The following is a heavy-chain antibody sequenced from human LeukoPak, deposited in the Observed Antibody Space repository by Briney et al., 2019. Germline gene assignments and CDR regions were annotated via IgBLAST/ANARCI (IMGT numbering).Heavy chain of an antibody. CDR2: IYYSGNT. Sequence: SETLSLTCTVSGVSISSSNSYWGWIRQPPGKGLEWIGSIYYSGNTYCNASLKSQVSISIDTSKNQFSLRLTSVTAADTAVYYCARQTGSGLFILPGGQGTLVTVSS. CDR1: GVSISSSNSY. CDR3: ARQTGSGLFILP. V-gene: IGHV4-39*01. D-gene: IGHD3/OR15-3a*01. J-gene: IGHJ4*02.